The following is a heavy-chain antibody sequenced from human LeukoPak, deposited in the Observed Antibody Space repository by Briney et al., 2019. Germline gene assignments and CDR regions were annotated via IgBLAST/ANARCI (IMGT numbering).Heavy chain of an antibody. CDR2: IYHGERG. CDR3: VSYCSGGRCDD. CDR1: GYSISSGYY. V-gene: IGHV4-38-2*02. Sequence: SETLSLTCSVSGYSISSGYYWGWIRQTPGKGLEWIGNIYHGERGYYNPSLKSRVTISEDTSKNQFSLKVTSVTAADTAVYYCVSYCSGGRCDDWGQGTLVTVSS. J-gene: IGHJ4*02. D-gene: IGHD2-15*01.